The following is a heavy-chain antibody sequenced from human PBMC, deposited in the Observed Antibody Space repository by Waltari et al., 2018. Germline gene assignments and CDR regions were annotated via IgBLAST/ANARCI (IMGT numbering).Heavy chain of an antibody. V-gene: IGHV1-2*02. CDR3: ARVDAAAVGYFDH. D-gene: IGHD2-15*01. Sequence: QVQLLQSGAEVKMPGASVKVSCKASGYTFSDYNIHWVRQAPGQGLEWMGWVNPNSGGATYVQNFQGRVTMTRDTSITTAYMELRRLTSDDTAVYYCARVDAAAVGYFDHWGQGTRVTVSS. J-gene: IGHJ4*02. CDR1: GYTFSDYN. CDR2: VNPNSGGA.